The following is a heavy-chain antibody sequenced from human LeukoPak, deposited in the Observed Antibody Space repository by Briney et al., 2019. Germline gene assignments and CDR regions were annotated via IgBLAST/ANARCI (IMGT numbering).Heavy chain of an antibody. CDR2: IYDGGST. J-gene: IGHJ4*02. V-gene: IGHV3-53*01. D-gene: IGHD2-2*01. CDR1: GFTVSSNY. Sequence: GGSLRLSCAVSGFTVSSNYMSWVRQAPGKGLEWVSVIYDGGSTDYAESVRGRFTISRDNSKNTLYLQMNSLRAEDTAVYYCARDWGYCSSTSCHVFDYWGQGTLVTASS. CDR3: ARDWGYCSSTSCHVFDY.